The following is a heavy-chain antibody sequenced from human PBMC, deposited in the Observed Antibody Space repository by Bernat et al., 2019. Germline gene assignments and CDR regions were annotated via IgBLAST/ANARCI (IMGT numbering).Heavy chain of an antibody. V-gene: IGHV3-66*01. Sequence: EVQLVESGGGLVQPGGSLRLSCAASGFTVSSNYMSWVRQAPGKGLEWVSVIYSGGSTYYADSVKGRFTISRDNSKNTLYLQMISLRAEDTAVYYCARAGPTYYYGSGSLITPYFDYWGQGTLVTVSS. J-gene: IGHJ4*02. D-gene: IGHD3-10*01. CDR2: IYSGGST. CDR1: GFTVSSNY. CDR3: ARAGPTYYYGSGSLITPYFDY.